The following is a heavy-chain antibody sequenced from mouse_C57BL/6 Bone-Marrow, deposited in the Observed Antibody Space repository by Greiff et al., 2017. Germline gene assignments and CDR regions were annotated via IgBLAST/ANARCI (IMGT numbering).Heavy chain of an antibody. J-gene: IGHJ4*01. Sequence: EVQGVESGAELVRPGASVKLSCTASGFNIKDDYMHWVKQRPEQGLEWIGWIDPENGDTEYASKFQGKATITADTSSNTAYLQLSSLTSEDTAVYYCTTIFSMDCWGQGTSVTVSS. CDR2: IDPENGDT. V-gene: IGHV14-4*01. CDR1: GFNIKDDY. CDR3: TTIFSMDC.